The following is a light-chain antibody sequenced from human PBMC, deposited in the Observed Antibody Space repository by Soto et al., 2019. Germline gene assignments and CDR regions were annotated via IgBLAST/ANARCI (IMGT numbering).Light chain of an antibody. CDR3: QQYASSPVT. Sequence: ENVLPPSPGTLSLSPVDRASLSCRASQSVSNNYLAWHQQRPGQAPRLLIFGASNRATGVPDRFTGSASGTDFTLTISRLQPEEFALYFCQQYASSPVTFGGGTKVDIK. CDR1: QSVSNNY. J-gene: IGKJ4*01. V-gene: IGKV3-20*01. CDR2: GAS.